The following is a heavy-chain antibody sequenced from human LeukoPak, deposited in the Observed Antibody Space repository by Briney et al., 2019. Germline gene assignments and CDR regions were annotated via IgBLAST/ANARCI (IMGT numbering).Heavy chain of an antibody. D-gene: IGHD6-13*01. CDR2: IIPIFGTA. Sequence: ASVKVSRKASGGTFSSYAISWVRQAPGQGLEWMGGIIPIFGTANYAQKFQGRVTITTDESTSTAYMELSSLRSEDTAVYYCAATPKAAGRMSRYFDYWGQGTLVTVSS. CDR3: AATPKAAGRMSRYFDY. J-gene: IGHJ4*02. CDR1: GGTFSSYA. V-gene: IGHV1-69*05.